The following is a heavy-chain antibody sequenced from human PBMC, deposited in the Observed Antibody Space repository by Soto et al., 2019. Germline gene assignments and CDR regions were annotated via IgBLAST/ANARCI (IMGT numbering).Heavy chain of an antibody. CDR1: GFTFSSHS. D-gene: IGHD6-13*01. V-gene: IGHV3-48*02. J-gene: IGHJ4*02. CDR3: VRDYSFGFDY. CDR2: IWSASNI. Sequence: EVQLVESGGGLAQPGGSLRLSCAASGFTFSSHSVNWVRQAPGKGLEWVSNIWSASNINYADSVKGRFTVSRDNAKNSMSLHMNGLRDEDTAVYYCVRDYSFGFDYWGQGILVTVSS.